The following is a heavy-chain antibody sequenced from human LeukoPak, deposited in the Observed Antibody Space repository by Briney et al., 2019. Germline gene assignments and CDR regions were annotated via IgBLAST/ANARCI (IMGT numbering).Heavy chain of an antibody. V-gene: IGHV4-31*03. CDR2: LSYSGST. CDR1: GGSISSGGYY. Sequence: PSETLSLTFTVSGGSISSGGYYWSWIRQHPGKGLGWIGYLSYSGSTYYHPSLKSRVTISVDTSKNQFSLKLSSVIAADTAVYYCARVNPLYYDVWSAEYYFDYWGQGTLVSVSS. J-gene: IGHJ4*02. CDR3: ARVNPLYYDVWSAEYYFDY. D-gene: IGHD3-3*01.